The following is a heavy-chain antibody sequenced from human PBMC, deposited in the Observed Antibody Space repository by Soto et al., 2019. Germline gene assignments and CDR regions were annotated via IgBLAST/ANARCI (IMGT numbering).Heavy chain of an antibody. Sequence: QVQLQESSPGLVKSSETLSLTCTVSGGSISGYYWSWIRQPAGKGLEWIGRLYTMGSTNYNPSLQGRVTMSVDTSKNEFSLKVSSVTAAGTAVYFCARVRDYGLGTNRHYYGMDLWGQGTTVTVSS. CDR3: ARVRDYGLGTNRHYYGMDL. J-gene: IGHJ6*02. CDR1: GGSISGYY. D-gene: IGHD3-10*01. V-gene: IGHV4-4*07. CDR2: LYTMGST.